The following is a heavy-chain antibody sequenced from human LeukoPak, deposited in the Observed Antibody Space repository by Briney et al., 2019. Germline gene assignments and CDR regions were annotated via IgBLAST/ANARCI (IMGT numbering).Heavy chain of an antibody. J-gene: IGHJ4*02. V-gene: IGHV4-38-2*01. Sequence: SETLSLTCAVSGYSISSGYYWGWIRQPPGKGLEWIGSIYHSESTYYNPSLKSRVTISVDTSKNQFSLKLSSVTAADTAVYYCARHHGYSSSSHYFDYWGQGTQVTVSS. CDR2: IYHSEST. D-gene: IGHD6-6*01. CDR3: ARHHGYSSSSHYFDY. CDR1: GYSISSGYY.